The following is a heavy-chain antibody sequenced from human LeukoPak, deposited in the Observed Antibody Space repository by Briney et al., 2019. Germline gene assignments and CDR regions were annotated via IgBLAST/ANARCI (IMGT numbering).Heavy chain of an antibody. CDR3: AKDLNSYGYLRGTFDY. CDR2: ISGSGGST. D-gene: IGHD5-18*01. Sequence: PGGSLRLSCAASGFTFSSYAMSWVRQAPGKGLEWVSAISGSGGSTYYADSVKGRFTISRDNSKNTLYLQMNSLRAEDTAVYYCAKDLNSYGYLRGTFDYWGQGTLVTVSS. J-gene: IGHJ4*02. V-gene: IGHV3-23*01. CDR1: GFTFSSYA.